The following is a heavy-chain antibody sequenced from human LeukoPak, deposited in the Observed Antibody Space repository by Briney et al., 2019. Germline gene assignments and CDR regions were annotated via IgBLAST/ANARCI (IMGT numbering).Heavy chain of an antibody. J-gene: IGHJ4*02. D-gene: IGHD5-18*01. Sequence: SETLSLTCIVSGGSVSSGSYYWSWIRQPPGKGLEWIGYIYYSGSTNYNPSLKSRVTISVDTSKNQFSLKLSSVTAADTAVYYCARRKVDTGAPLDYWGQGTLATVSS. CDR2: IYYSGST. CDR1: GGSVSSGSYY. CDR3: ARRKVDTGAPLDY. V-gene: IGHV4-61*01.